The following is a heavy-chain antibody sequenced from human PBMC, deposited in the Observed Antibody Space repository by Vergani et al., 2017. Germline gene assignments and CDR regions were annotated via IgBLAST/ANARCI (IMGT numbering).Heavy chain of an antibody. D-gene: IGHD3-10*01. V-gene: IGHV4-38-2*01. J-gene: IGHJ6*02. CDR3: ARHRGSGGFFPSSYFYGMDV. CDR1: DSSIMTNPY. CDR2: IHHSGDT. Sequence: QVQLQESGPGLVKPSETLTLTCDVSDSSIMTNPYWGWFRQSPGKGLEWIGCIHHSGDTHYNSSLKSRVSISIVSSSKFSLSLTPVTAAATAIYSCARHRGSGGFFPSSYFYGMDVWGHGTTVTVSS.